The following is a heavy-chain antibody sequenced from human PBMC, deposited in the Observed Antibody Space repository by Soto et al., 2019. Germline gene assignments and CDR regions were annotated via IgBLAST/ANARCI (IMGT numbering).Heavy chain of an antibody. CDR3: ARALYDDYFEDAFDI. J-gene: IGHJ3*02. CDR1: GFTFSSYS. V-gene: IGHV3-21*01. D-gene: IGHD4-17*01. Sequence: GGSLRLSCAASGFTFSSYSMNWVRQAPGKGLEWVSSISSSSSYIYYADSVKGRFTTSRDNAKNSLYLQMNSLRAEDTAVYYCARALYDDYFEDAFDIWGQGTMVTVSS. CDR2: ISSSSSYI.